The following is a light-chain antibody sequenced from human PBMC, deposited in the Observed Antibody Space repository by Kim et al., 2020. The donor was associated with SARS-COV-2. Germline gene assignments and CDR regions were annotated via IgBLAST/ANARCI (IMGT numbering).Light chain of an antibody. CDR2: GAS. V-gene: IGKV3-15*01. CDR3: QQYNNWPPWT. CDR1: QSVSST. Sequence: SPRRSATLPHRASQSVSSTLACYQQKPGQAPKLLIYGASTRATGIPARFSGSGSGTEFTLTISSLQSEDFALYYCQQYNNWPPWTFGQGTKVDIK. J-gene: IGKJ1*01.